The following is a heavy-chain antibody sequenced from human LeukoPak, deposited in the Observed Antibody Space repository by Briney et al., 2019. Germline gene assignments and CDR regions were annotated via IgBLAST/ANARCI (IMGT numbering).Heavy chain of an antibody. CDR1: GYTFTSYY. CDR2: INPSGGST. D-gene: IGHD3-10*01. J-gene: IGHJ4*02. CDR3: ARVPITMVRGAIPYYFDY. V-gene: IGHV1-46*01. Sequence: ASVKVSCKASGYTFTSYYMHWVRQAPGQGLEWMGIINPSGGSTSYAQKFQGRVTMTRDTSTSTVYMELSSLRSEDTAVYYCARVPITMVRGAIPYYFDYWGQETLVTVSS.